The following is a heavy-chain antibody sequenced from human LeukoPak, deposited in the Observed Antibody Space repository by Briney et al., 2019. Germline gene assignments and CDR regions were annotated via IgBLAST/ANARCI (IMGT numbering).Heavy chain of an antibody. CDR3: ALQGGSGTYLHY. D-gene: IGHD2-15*01. V-gene: IGHV1-2*02. CDR2: INPNSGGT. J-gene: IGHJ4*02. Sequence: ASVKVSCKASGYTFTGYYMHWVRQAPGQGLEWMGWINPNSGGTNYAQKFQVRVTMTGDTSISTAYMYLRPDDTAVYYCALQGGSGTYLHYWGQGTLVTVSS. CDR1: GYTFTGYY.